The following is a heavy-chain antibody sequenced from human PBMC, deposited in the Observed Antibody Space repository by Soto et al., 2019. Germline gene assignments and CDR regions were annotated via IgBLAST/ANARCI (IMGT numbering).Heavy chain of an antibody. V-gene: IGHV3-13*04. CDR2: IGTAGDT. J-gene: IGHJ4*02. CDR3: ARAIGQTLSDY. D-gene: IGHD3-22*01. CDR1: GFPFSIYD. Sequence: PGGSLRLSCSASGFPFSIYDMHWVRQCPGKGLEWVSAIGTAGDTNYAGSVKGRFTISRENAKNSLYLQMKSLRDGDTAIYFCARAIGQTLSDYWGQGTLFTVFS.